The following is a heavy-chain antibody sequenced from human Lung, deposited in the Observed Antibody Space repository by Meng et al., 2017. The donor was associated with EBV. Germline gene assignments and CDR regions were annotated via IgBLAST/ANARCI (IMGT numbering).Heavy chain of an antibody. CDR2: INSGGGT. V-gene: IGHV3-53*01. CDR3: AREIAPSYFDY. J-gene: IGHJ4*02. Sequence: EVQLVESGGGLIQPGGSLRLSCAASELTVSNNYMNWVRQAPGKGLEWVSLINSGGGTYYADSVKDRFTISRDTSENTLYLQMNSLRADDTAVYYCAREIAPSYFDYWGQGTLVTVSS. CDR1: ELTVSNNY.